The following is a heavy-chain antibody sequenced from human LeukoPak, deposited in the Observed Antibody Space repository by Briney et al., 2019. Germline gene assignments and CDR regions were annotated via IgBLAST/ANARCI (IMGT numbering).Heavy chain of an antibody. CDR1: GFTLMNHV. D-gene: IGHD3-10*01. V-gene: IGHV3-23*01. J-gene: IGHJ4*02. Sequence: GRSLRLLCVDSGFTLMNHVMTGIRQAPGRGLEWVSLISASGDSTYYADSGKGRFTISRDNSKTTLYLQMDSLGADDTDLYYCATGQNYYSSASHYHYFFDYWGQGDLVTVTS. CDR3: ATGQNYYSSASHYHYFFDY. CDR2: ISASGDST.